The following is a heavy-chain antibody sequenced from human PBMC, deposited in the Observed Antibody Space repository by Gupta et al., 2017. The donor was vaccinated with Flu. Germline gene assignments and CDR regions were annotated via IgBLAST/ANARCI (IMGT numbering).Heavy chain of an antibody. J-gene: IGHJ5*02. CDR2: ISSSSSYT. CDR3: AITDSSSWYENWFDP. V-gene: IGHV3-21*01. D-gene: IGHD6-13*01. Sequence: EVQLVESGGGLVKPGGSLRLSCAASGFTFSSYSMNWVRQAPGKGLEWVSSISSSSSYTYYADSVKGRFTISRDNAKNSLYLQMNSLRAEDTAVYYCAITDSSSWYENWFDPWGQGTLVTVSS. CDR1: GFTFSSYS.